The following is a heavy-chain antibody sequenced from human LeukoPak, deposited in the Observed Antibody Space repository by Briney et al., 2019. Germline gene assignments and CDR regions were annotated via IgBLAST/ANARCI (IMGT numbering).Heavy chain of an antibody. CDR1: GYTFSEYY. CDR3: ARDADLGYDAFDI. Sequence: PGGALRLSWAASGYTFSEYYMRWGRQAQGRGGEWGSYISSSGSTIDYADSVKGRFTHSRDNAKNSLYLQMNSLRAEDTAVYCCARDADLGYDAFDIWGQGTMVTLSS. V-gene: IGHV3-11*04. CDR2: ISSSGSTI. J-gene: IGHJ3*02. D-gene: IGHD5-18*01.